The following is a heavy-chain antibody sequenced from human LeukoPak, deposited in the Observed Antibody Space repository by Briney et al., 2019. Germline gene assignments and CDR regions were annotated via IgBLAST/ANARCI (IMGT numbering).Heavy chain of an antibody. D-gene: IGHD6-13*01. CDR2: IYYSGST. V-gene: IGHV4-39*02. CDR3: ARELKAGDAFYI. Sequence: SETLSLTCTVSGGSISSSSYYWGWIRQPPGKGLERIGSIYYSGSTYYNPSLKSRVTISVDTSKNQFSLKLSSVTAADTAVYYCARELKAGDAFYIWGQGTMVTVSS. J-gene: IGHJ3*02. CDR1: GGSISSSSYY.